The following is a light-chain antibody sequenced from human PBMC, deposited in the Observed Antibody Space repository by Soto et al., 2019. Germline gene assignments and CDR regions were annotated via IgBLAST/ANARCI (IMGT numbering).Light chain of an antibody. V-gene: IGLV1-44*01. Sequence: QSGLTRPRSGSGTPLQSVTITCSGSSSNIGSNTVTWYQQLPGTAPILLMYSNTRRSSGVPDRSSGSRSGTSASLAISGLQSEDEGDYYCATWDDRLNGYVYGSGTKVTVL. CDR2: SNT. J-gene: IGLJ1*01. CDR3: ATWDDRLNGYV. CDR1: SSNIGSNT.